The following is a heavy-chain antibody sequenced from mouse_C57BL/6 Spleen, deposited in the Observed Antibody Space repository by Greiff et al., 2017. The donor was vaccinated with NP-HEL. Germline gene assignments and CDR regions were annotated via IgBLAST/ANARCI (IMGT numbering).Heavy chain of an antibody. D-gene: IGHD1-1*02. CDR2: IHPNSGST. J-gene: IGHJ4*01. CDR3: ARGGNHDYYAMDY. V-gene: IGHV1-64*01. CDR1: GYTFTSYW. Sequence: VQLQQPGAELVKPGASVKLSCKASGYTFTSYWMHWVKQRPGRGLEWIGMIHPNSGSTNYNEKFKSKATLTVDKSSSTAYMQLSSLTSEDSAVYYCARGGNHDYYAMDYWGQGTSVTVSS.